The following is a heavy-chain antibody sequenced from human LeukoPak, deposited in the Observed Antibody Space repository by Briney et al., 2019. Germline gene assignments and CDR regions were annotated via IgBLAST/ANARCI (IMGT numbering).Heavy chain of an antibody. Sequence: KPSETLSLTCTVSGGSISSYYWSWIRQPPGKGLEWIGYIYYIVSTNYNPSPKSRVTISVDTSKNQFSLKLSSVTAADTAVYYCARDHSSSWGYYYYGMDVWGQGTTVTVSS. V-gene: IGHV4-59*01. CDR1: GGSISSYY. D-gene: IGHD6-13*01. CDR3: ARDHSSSWGYYYYGMDV. CDR2: IYYIVST. J-gene: IGHJ6*02.